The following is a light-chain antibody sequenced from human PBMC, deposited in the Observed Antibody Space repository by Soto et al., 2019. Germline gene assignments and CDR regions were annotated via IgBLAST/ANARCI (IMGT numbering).Light chain of an antibody. CDR1: SSDVGGYNY. CDR2: DVS. CDR3: SSYTSSTPYV. J-gene: IGLJ1*01. Sequence: QSVLTQPASVSGSPGQSITISCTGTSSDVGGYNYVSWYQQHPGKAPKLMIYDVSNRPSGVSNRFSGSKSGNTAPLTISGLQAEYEADYYCSSYTSSTPYVFGTGNKVTVL. V-gene: IGLV2-14*01.